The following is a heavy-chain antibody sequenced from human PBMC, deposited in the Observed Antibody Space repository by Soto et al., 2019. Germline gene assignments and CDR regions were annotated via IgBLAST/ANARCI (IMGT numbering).Heavy chain of an antibody. CDR3: ARATPHIPPVGPPRTPAYYYYGMDV. D-gene: IGHD2-21*01. V-gene: IGHV6-1*01. CDR2: TYYRSKWYN. J-gene: IGHJ6*02. CDR1: GDSVSSNSAA. Sequence: PSQTLSLTCAISGDSVSSNSAAWNWIRQSPSRGLEWLGRTYYRSKWYNDYAVSVKSRITINPDTSKNQFSLQLNSVTPEDTAVYYCARATPHIPPVGPPRTPAYYYYGMDVWGQGTTVTVSS.